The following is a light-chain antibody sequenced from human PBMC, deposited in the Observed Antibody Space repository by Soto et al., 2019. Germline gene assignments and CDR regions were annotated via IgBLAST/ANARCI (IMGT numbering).Light chain of an antibody. CDR1: QSVGGE. Sequence: EVVMTQSQVTLSVSPGERSTLSCRASQSVGGELAWYQQTPGQTPRLLVYGAVTRATGVTARFSGAGSGTEFTLAVDSRKSKGVAIYYCQQYNAWPRTFGQGTKLEI. J-gene: IGKJ2*01. CDR3: QQYNAWPRT. CDR2: GAV. V-gene: IGKV3-15*01.